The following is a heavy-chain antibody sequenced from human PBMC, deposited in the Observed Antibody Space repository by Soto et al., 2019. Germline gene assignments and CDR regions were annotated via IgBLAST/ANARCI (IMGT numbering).Heavy chain of an antibody. CDR3: ARGKYDFWSGSPNLDY. CDR1: GGSFSGYY. Sequence: SETLSLTCAVYGGSFSGYYWSWIRQPPGKGLEWIGEINHSGSTNYNPSLKSRVTISVDTSKNQFSLKLSSVTTADTAVYYCARGKYDFWSGSPNLDYWGQGTLVTVSS. V-gene: IGHV4-34*01. D-gene: IGHD3-3*01. CDR2: INHSGST. J-gene: IGHJ4*02.